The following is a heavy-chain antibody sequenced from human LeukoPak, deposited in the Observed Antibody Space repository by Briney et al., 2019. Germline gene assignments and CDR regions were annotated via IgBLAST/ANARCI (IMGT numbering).Heavy chain of an antibody. CDR3: ARDQGTYGFQY. V-gene: IGHV3-7*04. Sequence: SGGSLILSCAASGFTFSNFWMSWVRQAPGKGLEWVANIKQDGSEKYYVDSVKGRFTISRDNAKNSLYLQMNSLRAGDTALYYCARDQGTYGFQYWGQGTLVTVSS. J-gene: IGHJ1*01. D-gene: IGHD3-10*01. CDR1: GFTFSNFW. CDR2: IKQDGSEK.